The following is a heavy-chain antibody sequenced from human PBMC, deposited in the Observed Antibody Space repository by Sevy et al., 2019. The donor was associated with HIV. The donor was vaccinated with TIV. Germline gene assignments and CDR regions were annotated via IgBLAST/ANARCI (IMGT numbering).Heavy chain of an antibody. Sequence: ASVKVSCKASGGTFSSYAISWVRQAPGQGLEWMGRIIPIFGTANYAQKFQGRVTITADESTSTAYMELSSLRSEDTAVYYCATGGRYCSGGSCYLNAFDIWGQGTMVTVSS. CDR2: IIPIFGTA. CDR3: ATGGRYCSGGSCYLNAFDI. V-gene: IGHV1-69*13. D-gene: IGHD2-15*01. CDR1: GGTFSSYA. J-gene: IGHJ3*02.